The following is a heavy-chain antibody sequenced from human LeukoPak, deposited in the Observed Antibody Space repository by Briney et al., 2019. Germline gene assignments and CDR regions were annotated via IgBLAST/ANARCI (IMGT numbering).Heavy chain of an antibody. CDR3: ARVLSPLGGVVLGFDY. D-gene: IGHD3-16*01. J-gene: IGHJ4*02. Sequence: GASVKVSCKASGYTFTSYGISWVRQAPGQGLEWMGWISAYNGNTNYAQKLQGRVTMTTDTSTSTAYMELRSLRSDDTAVYYCARVLSPLGGVVLGFDYWGQGTLVTVSS. CDR2: ISAYNGNT. CDR1: GYTFTSYG. V-gene: IGHV1-18*01.